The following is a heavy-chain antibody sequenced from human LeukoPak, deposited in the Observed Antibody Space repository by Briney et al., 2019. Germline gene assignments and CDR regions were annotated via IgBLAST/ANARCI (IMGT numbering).Heavy chain of an antibody. V-gene: IGHV3-30*02. J-gene: IGHJ4*02. CDR1: GFTFSNSG. Sequence: GGSLRLSCAASGFTFSNSGMHWVRQAPGKGPEWVAFIRSDGSNENYADSVKGRFTISRDNSKNTLYLQMNSLRAEDTAVYYCAKVGIDGSGPFDHWGQGTLVTVSS. D-gene: IGHD3-10*01. CDR2: IRSDGSNE. CDR3: AKVGIDGSGPFDH.